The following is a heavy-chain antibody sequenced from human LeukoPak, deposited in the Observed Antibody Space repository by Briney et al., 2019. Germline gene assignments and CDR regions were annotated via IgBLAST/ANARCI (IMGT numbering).Heavy chain of an antibody. J-gene: IGHJ4*02. Sequence: SETLSLTCTVSGGSISSSSYYWGWIRQPPGKGLEWIGSIYYSGSTYYNPSLKSRVTISVDTSKNQFSLKLSSVTAADTAVYYCARQSAAAAVFFWGQGTLVTVSS. CDR3: ARQSAAAAVFF. V-gene: IGHV4-39*01. D-gene: IGHD6-13*01. CDR2: IYYSGST. CDR1: GGSISSSSYY.